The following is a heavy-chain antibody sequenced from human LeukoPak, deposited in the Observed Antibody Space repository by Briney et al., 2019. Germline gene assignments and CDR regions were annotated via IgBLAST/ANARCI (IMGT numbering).Heavy chain of an antibody. D-gene: IGHD3-10*01. Sequence: GGSLRLSCVASGFIFGSYSMNWVRQAPGKGLEWIAYITSDESTKSYADSVKGRFTISRDNAKNSLYLQMNSLRAEDTAVYYCARAGYWGQGTLVTVSS. V-gene: IGHV3-48*01. CDR2: ITSDESTK. J-gene: IGHJ4*02. CDR1: GFIFGSYS. CDR3: ARAGY.